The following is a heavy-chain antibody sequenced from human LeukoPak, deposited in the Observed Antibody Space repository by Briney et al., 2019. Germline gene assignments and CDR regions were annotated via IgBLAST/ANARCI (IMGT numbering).Heavy chain of an antibody. J-gene: IGHJ6*03. CDR1: GSTFSSYG. Sequence: PGGSLRLSCAASGSTFSSYGMHWVRQAPGKGLEWVAFIRYDGSNKYYADSVKGRFTISRDNSKNTLYLQMNSLRAEDTAVYYCAKDERAYYYYYMDVWGKGTTVTVSS. CDR2: IRYDGSNK. V-gene: IGHV3-30*02. CDR3: AKDERAYYYYYMDV. D-gene: IGHD1-1*01.